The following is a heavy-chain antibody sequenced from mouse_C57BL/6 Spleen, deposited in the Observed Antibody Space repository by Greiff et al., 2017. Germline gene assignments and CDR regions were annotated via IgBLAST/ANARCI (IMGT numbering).Heavy chain of an antibody. CDR3: SCWYFDV. J-gene: IGHJ1*03. CDR2: IDPSDSYT. CDR1: GYTFTSYW. Sequence: VHLVESGAELVRPGTSVKLSCKASGYTFTSYWMHWVKQRPGQGLEWIGVIDPSDSYTNYNQKFKGKATLTVDTSSSTAYMQLSSLTSEDSAVYYCSCWYFDVWGTGTTVTVSS. V-gene: IGHV1-59*01.